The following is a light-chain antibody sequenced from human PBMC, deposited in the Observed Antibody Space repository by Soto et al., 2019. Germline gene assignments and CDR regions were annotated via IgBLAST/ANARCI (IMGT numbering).Light chain of an antibody. Sequence: DIQMTQSPSTLSASVGDRVTITCRASQSIGRWLAWYQQKPGKAPKLLIYKASTLQSGVPSRFIGSGSETEFTLTISSLQPDDFATYYCQQYNSYQWTFGQGTKVEIK. CDR3: QQYNSYQWT. CDR2: KAS. J-gene: IGKJ1*01. V-gene: IGKV1-5*03. CDR1: QSIGRW.